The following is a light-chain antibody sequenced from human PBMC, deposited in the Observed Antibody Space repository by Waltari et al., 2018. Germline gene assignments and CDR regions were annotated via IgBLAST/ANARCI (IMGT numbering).Light chain of an antibody. Sequence: DIVVTQSPLSLPVTPGEPASISCRSSQSLLHSNRNNYFEWYLQKPGQSPQLMIYFGSNRAYGVPDRSSGSGSGTDFTLKISRVEAEDVVVYYCMQSLRAVWTFGQGTKMEIK. CDR2: FGS. CDR3: MQSLRAVWT. CDR1: QSLLHSNRNNY. V-gene: IGKV2-28*01. J-gene: IGKJ1*01.